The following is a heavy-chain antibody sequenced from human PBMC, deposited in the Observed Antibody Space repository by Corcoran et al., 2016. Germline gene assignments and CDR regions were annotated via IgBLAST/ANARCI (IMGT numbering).Heavy chain of an antibody. CDR1: GYTFTTYA. J-gene: IGHJ4*02. V-gene: IGHV1-3*01. CDR2: INGGNGNT. Sequence: QVQLVLSGAEVKEPGASVKVSCKASGYTFTTYAIHWVRHAPGQRLEWMGWINGGNGNTKYAQKFQGRVTITRDSSASTAYMELSTLRSEDTAVYYCARGNYGDYWGQGTLVTVSS. CDR3: ARGNYGDY.